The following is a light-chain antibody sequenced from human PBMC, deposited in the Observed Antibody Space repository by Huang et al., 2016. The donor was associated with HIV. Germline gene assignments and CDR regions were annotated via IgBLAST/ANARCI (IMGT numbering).Light chain of an antibody. Sequence: DIQMTQSPSSLSASVGDRVTITCRASQSISVYLNWYQQRPGKAPKVLIYTASSLQSGVPSRFSGSGSGTDFTLTINSLQPEDFATYYCQESYSGFAFGQGTRLEIK. CDR1: QSISVY. J-gene: IGKJ5*01. CDR2: TAS. CDR3: QESYSGFA. V-gene: IGKV1-39*01.